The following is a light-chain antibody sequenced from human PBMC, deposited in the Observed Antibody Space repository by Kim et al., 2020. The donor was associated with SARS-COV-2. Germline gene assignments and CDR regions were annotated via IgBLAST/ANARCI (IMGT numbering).Light chain of an antibody. V-gene: IGKV3-15*01. Sequence: SVSPGERATPSCRASQSVSSNLAWYQQKPGQAPRLLIHGASTRATGIPGRFSGSGSGTEFTLTISSLQSEDFAVYYCQQYNNWSYTFGQGTKLEI. CDR2: GAS. J-gene: IGKJ2*01. CDR1: QSVSSN. CDR3: QQYNNWSYT.